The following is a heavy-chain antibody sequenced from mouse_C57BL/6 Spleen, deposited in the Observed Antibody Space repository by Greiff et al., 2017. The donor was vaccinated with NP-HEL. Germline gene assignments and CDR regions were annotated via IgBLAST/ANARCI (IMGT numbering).Heavy chain of an antibody. D-gene: IGHD3-2*02. Sequence: EVKLVESGGGLVQPGGSLKLSCAASGFTFSDYYMYWVRQTPEKRLEWVAYISNGGGSTYYPDTVKGRFTISGDNAKNTLYLQMSRLKSEDTAMYYCARDSSGYFDYWGQGTTLTVSS. J-gene: IGHJ2*01. CDR3: ARDSSGYFDY. CDR1: GFTFSDYY. V-gene: IGHV5-12*01. CDR2: ISNGGGST.